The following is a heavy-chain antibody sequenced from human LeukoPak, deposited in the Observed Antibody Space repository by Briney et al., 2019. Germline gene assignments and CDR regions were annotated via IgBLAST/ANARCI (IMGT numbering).Heavy chain of an antibody. CDR3: ASYYDILTGYPSGAAFDI. Sequence: ASVKVSCKASGYTFTSYGISWVRQAPGQGLEWMGWISAYNGNTNYAQKLQGRVTMTTDTSTSTAYMELRSLRSDDTAVYYCASYYDILTGYPSGAAFDIWGQGTMVTVS. J-gene: IGHJ3*02. CDR2: ISAYNGNT. D-gene: IGHD3-9*01. CDR1: GYTFTSYG. V-gene: IGHV1-18*01.